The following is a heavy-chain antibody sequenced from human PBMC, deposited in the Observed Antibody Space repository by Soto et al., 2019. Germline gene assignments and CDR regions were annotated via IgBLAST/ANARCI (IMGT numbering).Heavy chain of an antibody. V-gene: IGHV4-59*01. D-gene: IGHD5-12*01. CDR1: GGSISSYY. CDR3: ATNSGYDRAFDY. CDR2: IYYSGST. Sequence: SETLSLTCTVSGGSISSYYWSWIRQPPGKGLEWIGYIYYSGSTNYNPSLKSRVTISVDTSKNQFSLKLSSVTAADTAVYYCATNSGYDRAFDYWGQGTLVTVSS. J-gene: IGHJ4*02.